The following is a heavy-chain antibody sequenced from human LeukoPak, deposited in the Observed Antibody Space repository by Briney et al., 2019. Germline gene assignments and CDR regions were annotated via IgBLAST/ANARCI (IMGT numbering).Heavy chain of an antibody. CDR3: AKLKGSSWYGAGDY. Sequence: GGSLRLSCEVSGLSFSNVWMSWVRQAPGKGLEWVGRIKSKTDGGTTDYVAPVKGRFTISRDNSKNTLFLQMNSLRAEDTAIYYCAKLKGSSWYGAGDYWGQGTLVTVSS. D-gene: IGHD6-13*01. CDR2: IKSKTDGGTT. J-gene: IGHJ4*02. CDR1: GLSFSNVW. V-gene: IGHV3-15*01.